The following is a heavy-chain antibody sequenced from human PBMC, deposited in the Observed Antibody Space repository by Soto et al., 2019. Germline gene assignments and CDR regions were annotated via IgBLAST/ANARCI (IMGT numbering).Heavy chain of an antibody. J-gene: IGHJ4*02. V-gene: IGHV4-31*03. Sequence: PSETLSLTCTVSGGSISSGGYYWSWIRQHPGKGLEWIGYIYYSGSTYYNPSLKSRVTISVDTSKNQFSLKLSSVTAADTAVYYCASLVTSGTYYDYWGQGTLVTVSS. CDR1: GGSISSGGYY. CDR2: IYYSGST. CDR3: ASLVTSGTYYDY. D-gene: IGHD3-10*01.